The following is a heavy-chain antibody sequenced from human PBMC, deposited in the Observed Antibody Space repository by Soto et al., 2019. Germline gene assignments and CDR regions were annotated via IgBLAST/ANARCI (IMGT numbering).Heavy chain of an antibody. D-gene: IGHD3-22*01. CDR2: IYYSGST. CDR1: GGSIDTYY. Sequence: SETLSLTCTVSGGSIDTYYWSWIRQPPGKGLQWIGYIYYSGSTTYSPSLKSRVTISVDRSKNQFSLKLTSVTAADTAVYYCARDAYYSDSGDYHRIGDHWGQVALVTVS. V-gene: IGHV4-59*12. CDR3: ARDAYYSDSGDYHRIGDH. J-gene: IGHJ4*02.